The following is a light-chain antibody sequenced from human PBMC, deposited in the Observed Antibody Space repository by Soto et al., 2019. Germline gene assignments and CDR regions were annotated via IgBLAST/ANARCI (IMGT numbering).Light chain of an antibody. CDR3: CSYAGSFTGV. Sequence: QSALTQPRSVCGSPGQSVTISCTGTSSDVGGYNYVSWYQQHPGKAPKLMIYDVSKRPSGVSDRFSGSKSGNTASLTMSGLQAEDEADYYCCSYAGSFTGVFGGGTKLIVL. CDR1: SSDVGGYNY. J-gene: IGLJ3*02. CDR2: DVS. V-gene: IGLV2-11*01.